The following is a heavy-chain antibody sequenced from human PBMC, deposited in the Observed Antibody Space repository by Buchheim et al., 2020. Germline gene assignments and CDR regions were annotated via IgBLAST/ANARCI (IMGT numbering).Heavy chain of an antibody. D-gene: IGHD2-15*01. CDR1: GFTFSSYG. CDR3: AGGYCSGGSCSNWFDP. CDR2: ICKMGVIK. V-gene: IGHV3-33*01. J-gene: IGHJ5*02. Sequence: QVQLVESGGGVVQPGRSLRLSCAASGFTFSSYGMHWVRQAPGKGLEWVAVICKMGVIKYYADSVKGRFTISRDTSRTTLYRQMNSLRAEDTAVYYCAGGYCSGGSCSNWFDPWGQGTL.